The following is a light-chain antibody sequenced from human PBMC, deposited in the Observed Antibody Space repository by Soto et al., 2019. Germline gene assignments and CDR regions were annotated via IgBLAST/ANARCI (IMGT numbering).Light chain of an antibody. CDR2: AAS. CDR1: QTITRY. V-gene: IGKV1-39*01. Sequence: DIQMTQSPSSLSASVGDRVTITCRANQTITRYLNWYQQKPGTAPKLLIYAASSLQEGVPSRFRGSGSGTDFTVTISNLQPEDVAAYSCRQSFSFPVTFGQGTKLEIK. J-gene: IGKJ2*01. CDR3: RQSFSFPVT.